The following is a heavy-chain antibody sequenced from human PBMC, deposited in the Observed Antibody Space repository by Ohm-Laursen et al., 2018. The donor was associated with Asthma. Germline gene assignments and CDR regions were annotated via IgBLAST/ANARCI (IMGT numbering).Heavy chain of an antibody. J-gene: IGHJ6*02. V-gene: IGHV3-30-3*01. D-gene: IGHD3-3*01. CDR3: ASLILEWLLYGMDV. CDR1: GFPFSTYA. CDR2: IAYDGIKK. Sequence: SLRLSCAASGFPFSTYAMHWVRQAPGAGLEWVAFIAYDGIKKFYADSVKGRFTISRDNSKNTLYLQMNSLRAEDTAVYYCASLILEWLLYGMDVWGQGTTVTVSS.